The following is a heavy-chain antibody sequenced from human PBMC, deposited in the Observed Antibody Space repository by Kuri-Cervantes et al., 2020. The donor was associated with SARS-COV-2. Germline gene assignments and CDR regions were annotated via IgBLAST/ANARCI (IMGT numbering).Heavy chain of an antibody. CDR1: GYTFTGYY. CDR3: ARKVGGDYYFDY. D-gene: IGHD2-21*02. J-gene: IGHJ4*02. V-gene: IGHV1-2*02. CDR2: INPNSGGT. Sequence: ASVKVSCKASGYTFTGYYMHWVRQAPGQGLEWMGWINPNSGGTNYAQKFQGRVTMTRDTSISTAYMEPSRLRSDDTAVYYCARKVGGDYYFDYWGQGTLVTVSS.